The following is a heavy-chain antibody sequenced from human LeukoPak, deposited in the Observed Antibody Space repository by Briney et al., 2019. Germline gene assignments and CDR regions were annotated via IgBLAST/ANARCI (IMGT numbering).Heavy chain of an antibody. J-gene: IGHJ4*02. CDR2: IIPIFGTA. V-gene: IGHV1-69*13. CDR3: ARGHSSWYYFDY. D-gene: IGHD6-13*01. CDR1: GGTFSSYA. Sequence: SVNVSFKASGGTFSSYAISWVRQAPGQGLEWMGGIIPIFGTANYAQKFQGRVTITADESTSTAYMELSSLRSEDTAVYCCARGHSSWYYFDYWGREPWSPSPQ.